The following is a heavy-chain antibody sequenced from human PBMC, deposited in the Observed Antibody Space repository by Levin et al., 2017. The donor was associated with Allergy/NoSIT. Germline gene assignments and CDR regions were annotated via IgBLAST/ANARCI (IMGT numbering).Heavy chain of an antibody. CDR2: ISYDGSNK. CDR3: AKDSLYSSSWGRYGMDV. CDR1: GFTFSSYG. D-gene: IGHD6-13*01. J-gene: IGHJ6*02. Sequence: GGSLRLSCAASGFTFSSYGMHWVRQAPGKGLEWVAVISYDGSNKYYADSVKGRFTISRDNSKNTLYLQMNSLRAEDTAVYYCAKDSLYSSSWGRYGMDVWGQGTTVTVSS. V-gene: IGHV3-30*18.